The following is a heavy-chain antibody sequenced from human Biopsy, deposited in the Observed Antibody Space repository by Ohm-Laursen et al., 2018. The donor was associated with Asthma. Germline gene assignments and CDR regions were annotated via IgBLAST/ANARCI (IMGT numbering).Heavy chain of an antibody. J-gene: IGHJ6*02. Sequence: SSVKVSCKASGDSLGSFINYAISWVRQAPRQGLEWMGGLNPVLGTADYAPMFEGRVTITADESTSTAYLELTSLRFEDTAVYYCARGYSGTDRIVYYYSGMEVWGQGTTVTVSS. D-gene: IGHD5-12*01. V-gene: IGHV1-69*01. CDR2: LNPVLGTA. CDR3: ARGYSGTDRIVYYYSGMEV. CDR1: GDSLGSFINYA.